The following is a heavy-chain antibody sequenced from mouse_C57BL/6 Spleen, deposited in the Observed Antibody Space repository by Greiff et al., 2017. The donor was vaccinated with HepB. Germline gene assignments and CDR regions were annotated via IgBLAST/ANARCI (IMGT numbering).Heavy chain of an antibody. V-gene: IGHV1-62-2*01. J-gene: IGHJ2*01. D-gene: IGHD1-1*01. CDR2: FYPGSGSI. CDR3: ARHEDYYGSLDY. CDR1: GYTFTEYT. Sequence: VQLQQSGAELVKPGASVKLSCKASGYTFTEYTIHWVKQRSGQGLEWIGWFYPGSGSISYNEKFKDKATLTADKSSSTVYMELSRLTSEDSAVYVGARHEDYYGSLDYWGQGTTLTVSS.